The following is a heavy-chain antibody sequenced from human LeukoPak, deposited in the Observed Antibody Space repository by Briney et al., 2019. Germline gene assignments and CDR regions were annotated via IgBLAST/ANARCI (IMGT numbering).Heavy chain of an antibody. Sequence: PSETLSLTCTVSGGSISSYYWSWIRQPPGKGLEWIGYFYYSGSTNYNPSLKSRVTISVDTSKNQFSLKLSSVTAADTAVYYCARVPAAAEHDYYYMDVWGKGTTVTVSS. J-gene: IGHJ6*03. CDR2: FYYSGST. D-gene: IGHD6-13*01. CDR1: GGSISSYY. V-gene: IGHV4-59*01. CDR3: ARVPAAAEHDYYYMDV.